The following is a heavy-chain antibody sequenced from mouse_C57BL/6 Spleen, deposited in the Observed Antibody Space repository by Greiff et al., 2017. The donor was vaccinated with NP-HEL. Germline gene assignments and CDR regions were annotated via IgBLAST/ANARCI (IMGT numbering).Heavy chain of an antibody. J-gene: IGHJ4*01. CDR1: GYTFTSYW. Sequence: QVQLQHPGAELVKPGASVKLSCKASGYTFTSYWMHWVKQRPGQGLEWIGMIHPNSGSTNYNEKFKSKATLTVDKSSSTAYMQLSSLTSEDSAVYYCARRVGLYAMDYWGQGTSVTVSS. D-gene: IGHD4-1*01. V-gene: IGHV1-64*01. CDR2: IHPNSGST. CDR3: ARRVGLYAMDY.